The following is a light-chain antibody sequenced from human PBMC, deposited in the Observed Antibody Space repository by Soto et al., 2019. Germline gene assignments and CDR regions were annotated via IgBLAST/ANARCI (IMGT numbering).Light chain of an antibody. J-gene: IGKJ5*01. V-gene: IGKV3-20*01. CDR3: NISDGPLIT. CDR1: LSASSSY. CDR2: GAS. Sequence: GVKRSGGAGSLSPGESVAQARRASLSASSSYLAWSQQNPGQDTRILIYGASSRATGIPDRFSGSGSGTDFTPNLRRMQTEDLALYICNISDGPLITVGEGKRREIK.